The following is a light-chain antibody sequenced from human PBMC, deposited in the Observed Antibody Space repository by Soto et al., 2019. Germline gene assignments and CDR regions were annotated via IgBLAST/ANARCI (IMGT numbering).Light chain of an antibody. Sequence: EIVLTQSPGTLSLSPGERATLSCRASQSVSSSYLAWYQQQPGQAPRHLIYGASSRATGIPDRFSGSGSGTDVTLTISRLEPEDFAVYYCQQYGSSPYTFGQGTKLEIK. CDR1: QSVSSSY. V-gene: IGKV3-20*01. J-gene: IGKJ2*01. CDR3: QQYGSSPYT. CDR2: GAS.